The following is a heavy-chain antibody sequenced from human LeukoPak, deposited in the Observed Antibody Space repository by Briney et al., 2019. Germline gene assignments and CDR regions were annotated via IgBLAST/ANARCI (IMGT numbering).Heavy chain of an antibody. V-gene: IGHV3-33*01. D-gene: IGHD1-26*01. Sequence: GGSLRLSCAASGFTFSSYGMHWVRQAPGKGLEWVAVIWYDGSNKYYADSVKGRFTISRDNSKNTLYLQMNSLRAEDAAVYYCARDPYSGRDGLDVWGQGTTVTVSS. CDR3: ARDPYSGRDGLDV. J-gene: IGHJ6*02. CDR2: IWYDGSNK. CDR1: GFTFSSYG.